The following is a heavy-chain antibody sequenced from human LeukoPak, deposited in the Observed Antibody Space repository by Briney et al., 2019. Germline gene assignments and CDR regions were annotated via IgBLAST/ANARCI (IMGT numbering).Heavy chain of an antibody. Sequence: ASETLSLTCTVSGGSVSSGSYYWSWIRQPPGKGLEWIGYIYYSGSTNYNPSLKSRVTISVDTSKNQFSLKLSSVTAADTAVYYYASSQWLAYYFDYWGQGTLVTVSS. CDR1: GGSVSSGSYY. CDR2: IYYSGST. CDR3: ASSQWLAYYFDY. J-gene: IGHJ4*02. V-gene: IGHV4-61*01. D-gene: IGHD6-19*01.